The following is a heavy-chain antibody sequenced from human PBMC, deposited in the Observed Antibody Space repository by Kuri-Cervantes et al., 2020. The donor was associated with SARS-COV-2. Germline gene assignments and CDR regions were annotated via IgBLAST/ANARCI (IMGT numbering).Heavy chain of an antibody. J-gene: IGHJ4*02. Sequence: GGSLRLSCAASGFTFSNAWMSWFRQAPGMGLEWVGRIKSKTDGGTTDYAAPVKGRFNISRDDSKNTLYLQMNSLKTEDTAVYYCTTLLETGTNDYWGQGTLVTVSS. V-gene: IGHV3-15*01. CDR1: GFTFSNAW. D-gene: IGHD1-7*01. CDR2: IKSKTDGGTT. CDR3: TTLLETGTNDY.